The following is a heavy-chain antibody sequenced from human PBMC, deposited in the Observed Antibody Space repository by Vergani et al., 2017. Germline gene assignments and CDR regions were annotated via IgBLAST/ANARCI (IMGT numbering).Heavy chain of an antibody. CDR2: ISYDGSNK. CDR1: GFTFSSYG. V-gene: IGHV3-30*03. J-gene: IGHJ5*02. D-gene: IGHD6-13*01. CDR3: ARTYSSSWYRGWFDP. Sequence: QVQLVESGGGVVQPGRSLRLSCAASGFTFSSYGMHWVRQAPGKGLEWVAVISYDGSNKYYADSVKGRFTISRDNSKNTLYLQMNSLRAEDTAMYYCARTYSSSWYRGWFDPWGQGTLVTVSS.